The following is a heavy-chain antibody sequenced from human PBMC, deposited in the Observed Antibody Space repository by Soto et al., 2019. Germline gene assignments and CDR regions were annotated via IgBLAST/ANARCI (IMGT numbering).Heavy chain of an antibody. J-gene: IGHJ4*02. D-gene: IGHD6-13*01. CDR1: GGSISSSSYY. CDR2: IYYSGST. Sequence: SETLSLTCTVSGGSISSSSYYWGWIRQPPGKGLEWIGSIYYSGSTYYNPSLKSRVTISVDTSKNQFSLKLSSVTAADTAVYYCARSLAHSSSWYLGGKWGQGTLVTVSS. CDR3: ARSLAHSSSWYLGGK. V-gene: IGHV4-39*01.